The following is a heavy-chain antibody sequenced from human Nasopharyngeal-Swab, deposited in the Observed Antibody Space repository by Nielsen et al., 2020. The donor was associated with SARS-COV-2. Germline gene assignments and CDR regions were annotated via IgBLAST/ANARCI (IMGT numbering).Heavy chain of an antibody. CDR2: FSGRGGST. V-gene: IGHV3-23*01. D-gene: IGHD3-16*01. CDR3: GKGVIWGGGVNFDY. Sequence: ALCWVGAFSGRGGSTYYADSVKGRFTISRDNSKNTLYLQMNSLRAEDPAFYYCGKGVIWGGGVNFDYWGQGTLVTVSS. J-gene: IGHJ4*02.